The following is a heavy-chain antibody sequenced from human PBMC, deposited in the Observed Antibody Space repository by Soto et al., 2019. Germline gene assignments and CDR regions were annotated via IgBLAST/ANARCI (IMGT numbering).Heavy chain of an antibody. Sequence: GGSLRLSCAASGFTFSTYAMNWVRQAPGKGLEWVSAISGGGGSTYYADSVKGRVTISRDNSKNTLYLQMNSLRAEDTAVYYCAKVSLGALTFTDYYYYGLDVWGQGTTVTVSS. V-gene: IGHV3-23*01. CDR2: ISGGGGST. CDR3: AKVSLGALTFTDYYYYGLDV. J-gene: IGHJ6*02. D-gene: IGHD1-26*01. CDR1: GFTFSTYA.